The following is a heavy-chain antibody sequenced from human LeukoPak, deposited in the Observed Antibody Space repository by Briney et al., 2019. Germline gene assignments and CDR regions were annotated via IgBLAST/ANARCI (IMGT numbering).Heavy chain of an antibody. V-gene: IGHV1-8*03. CDR2: MNPNSDNT. Sequence: GASVKVSCKASGYTFTSYDINWVRQATGQGLEWMGWMNPNSDNTGYAQKFQGRVTITRNTSISTAYMELSSLRSEDTAVYYCARGQFYCSSTSCYGANWFDPWGQGTLVTVSS. D-gene: IGHD2-2*01. CDR1: GYTFTSYD. J-gene: IGHJ5*02. CDR3: ARGQFYCSSTSCYGANWFDP.